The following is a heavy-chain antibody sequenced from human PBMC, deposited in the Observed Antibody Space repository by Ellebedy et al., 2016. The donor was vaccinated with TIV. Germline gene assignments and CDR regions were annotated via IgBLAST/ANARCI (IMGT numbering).Heavy chain of an antibody. J-gene: IGHJ5*02. CDR2: IYWDDRK. D-gene: IGHD4-17*01. CDR1: GFSLATSGVG. CDR3: ARRLYGDFANWFDP. V-gene: IGHV2-5*02. Sequence: SGPTLVKPTQTLTLTCTFSGFSLATSGVGVGWIRQPPGKALGWLALIYWDDRKYCRPSLKSRLTIAKDTSKNQVVLTMTNMDPVDAATYYCARRLYGDFANWFDPWGQGTLVTVSS.